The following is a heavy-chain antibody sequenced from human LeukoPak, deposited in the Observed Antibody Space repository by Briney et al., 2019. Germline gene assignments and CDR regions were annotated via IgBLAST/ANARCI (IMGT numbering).Heavy chain of an antibody. CDR3: ARGYCSSTSCYEGEDYFDY. Sequence: ASVKVSCKASGGTFSSYAISWVRQAPGQGLEWMGWISAYNGNTNYAQKLQGRVTMTTDTSTSTAYMELRSLRSDDTAVYYCARGYCSSTSCYEGEDYFDYWGQGTLVTVSS. CDR1: GGTFSSYA. V-gene: IGHV1-18*01. D-gene: IGHD2-2*01. J-gene: IGHJ4*02. CDR2: ISAYNGNT.